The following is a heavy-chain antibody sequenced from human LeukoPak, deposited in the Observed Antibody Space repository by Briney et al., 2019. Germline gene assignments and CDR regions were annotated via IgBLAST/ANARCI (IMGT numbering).Heavy chain of an antibody. Sequence: PSETLSLTCTVSGGSVIRSSGLWVWIRQPPGKGLEWIGGIYYSGSSYFDPSLKSRINISIDTSKNQFFLRVTSVTAADTAVYYCARYYGSGSKTVRAIDYWGQGTLVIVSS. V-gene: IGHV4-39*01. CDR2: IYYSGSS. CDR1: GGSVIRSSGL. J-gene: IGHJ4*02. CDR3: ARYYGSGSKTVRAIDY. D-gene: IGHD3-10*01.